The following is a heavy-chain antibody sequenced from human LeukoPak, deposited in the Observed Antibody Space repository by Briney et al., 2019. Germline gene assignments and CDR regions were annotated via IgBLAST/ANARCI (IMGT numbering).Heavy chain of an antibody. Sequence: GGSLRLSCAASGFNFANHAMSWVRQTPGKGLEWVSAISGGGDITYYADSATGRFTISRDNSKDTLFLQMHSLRPGDTAVYYCVREDTPATANYWGQGTLVTISS. CDR3: VREDTPATANY. CDR1: GFNFANHA. D-gene: IGHD2-21*02. CDR2: ISGGGDIT. V-gene: IGHV3-23*01. J-gene: IGHJ4*02.